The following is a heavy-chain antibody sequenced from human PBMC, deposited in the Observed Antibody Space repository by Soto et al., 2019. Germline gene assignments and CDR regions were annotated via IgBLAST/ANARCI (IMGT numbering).Heavy chain of an antibody. CDR2: IYYSGST. V-gene: IGHV4-30-4*01. D-gene: IGHD3-22*01. J-gene: IGHJ5*02. CDR1: GGSISSGDYY. Sequence: QVQLQESGPGLVKPSQTLSLTCTVSGGSISSGDYYWSWIRQPPGKGLEWIGYIYYSGSTYYNPCLKRRVTISVDTSKSQFSLKLSSVTAADTAVYYCAREPNYCDSSGYGWFDPWGQGTLVTVSS. CDR3: AREPNYCDSSGYGWFDP.